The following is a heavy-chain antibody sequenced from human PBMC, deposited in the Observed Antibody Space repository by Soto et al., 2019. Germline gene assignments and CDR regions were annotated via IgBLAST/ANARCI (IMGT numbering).Heavy chain of an antibody. J-gene: IGHJ4*02. CDR2: IYYSGST. Sequence: QVQLQESGPGLVKPSQTLSLTCTVSGGSISSGDYYWSWIRQPPGKGLEWIGYIYYSGSTYYNPSLKSRVTISIDTSKNQFSLELSSVTAADTAGYYCARVGGDYAPFDYWGQGTLVTVSS. CDR3: ARVGGDYAPFDY. CDR1: GGSISSGDYY. D-gene: IGHD3-16*01. V-gene: IGHV4-30-4*01.